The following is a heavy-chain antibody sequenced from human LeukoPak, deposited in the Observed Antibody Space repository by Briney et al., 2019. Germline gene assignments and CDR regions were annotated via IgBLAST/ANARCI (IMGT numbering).Heavy chain of an antibody. CDR3: ARDGGPTDFDY. J-gene: IGHJ4*02. CDR1: GYTFTGYY. CDR2: INPNSCGT. D-gene: IGHD3-16*01. Sequence: ASVTVSCKASGYTFTGYYMHWVRQAPGQGLEWMGWINPNSCGTNYAQKFQGRVTMTRDTSISTAYMELRRLRSDGTAVYYCARDGGPTDFDYWGQGNLVTVSS. V-gene: IGHV1-2*02.